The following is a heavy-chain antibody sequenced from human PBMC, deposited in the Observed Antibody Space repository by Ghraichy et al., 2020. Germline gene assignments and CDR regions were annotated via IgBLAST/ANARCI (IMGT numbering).Heavy chain of an antibody. CDR2: ISGSGGST. Sequence: GESLNISCAASGFTFSSYAMSWVRQAPGKGLEWVSAISGSGGSTYYADSVKGRFTISRDNSKNTLYLQMNSLRAEDTAVYYCAKVGYCSGGSCLELDYWGQGTLVTVSS. V-gene: IGHV3-23*01. J-gene: IGHJ4*02. CDR3: AKVGYCSGGSCLELDY. CDR1: GFTFSSYA. D-gene: IGHD2-15*01.